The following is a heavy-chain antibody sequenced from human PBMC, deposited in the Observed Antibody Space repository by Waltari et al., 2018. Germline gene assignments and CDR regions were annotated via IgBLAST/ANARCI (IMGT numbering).Heavy chain of an antibody. CDR1: GYSITSGYY. D-gene: IGHD2-2*02. V-gene: IGHV4-38-2*02. J-gene: IGHJ5*02. CDR3: ASGCALGDGSGTGCYRSGGWGDP. Sequence: QVQLQESGPGLVRPSETLSLTCTVSGYSITSGYYWGWIRQPPGKGLEWIGSFYHGGSSHNNPTRKSRVTISVYTSKNQFFLKLNSVTDADTAVNYCASGCALGDGSGTGCYRSGGWGDPWGQGSLVTVSS. CDR2: FYHGGSS.